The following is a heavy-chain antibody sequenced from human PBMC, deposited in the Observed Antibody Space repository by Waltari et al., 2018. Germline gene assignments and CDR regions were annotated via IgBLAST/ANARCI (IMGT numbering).Heavy chain of an antibody. J-gene: IGHJ4*02. V-gene: IGHV3-48*04. CDR3: ARDSTGHGWTFDY. D-gene: IGHD6-19*01. CDR2: IIISIITL. Sequence: EVQLVESGGGLVQPGGSLGLSCAASGFTFSSYSMTWVRQAPGKGLDGVSYIIISIITLYYADSVKGRFTISRDNAKNSLYLQMNSLRAEDTAVYYCARDSTGHGWTFDYWGQGTLVTVSS. CDR1: GFTFSSYS.